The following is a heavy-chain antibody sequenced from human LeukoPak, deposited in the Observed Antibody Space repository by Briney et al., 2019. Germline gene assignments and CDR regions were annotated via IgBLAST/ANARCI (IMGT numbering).Heavy chain of an antibody. V-gene: IGHV3-30*07. CDR3: AREGGYSSSYSFDY. CDR2: ISYDGSKK. D-gene: IGHD6-13*01. CDR1: GFTFSSYA. Sequence: GGSLRLFCAASGFTFSSYAMHWVRQAPGKGLEWVAVISYDGSKKYYVESVKGRFTISRDNSENTLSLQMNSLRLEDTAVFYCAREGGYSSSYSFDYWGQGTLVTVSS. J-gene: IGHJ4*02.